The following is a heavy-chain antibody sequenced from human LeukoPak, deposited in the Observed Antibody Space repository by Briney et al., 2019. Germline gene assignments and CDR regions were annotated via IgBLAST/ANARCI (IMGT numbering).Heavy chain of an antibody. D-gene: IGHD1-14*01. CDR2: IYYSGST. CDR1: GGSISSYC. J-gene: IGHJ4*02. CDR3: ARDGENQYYFDY. V-gene: IGHV4-59*01. Sequence: KPSETLSLTCTVSGGSISSYCWSWIRQPPGKGLEWIGYIYYSGSTNYNPSLKSRVTISVDTSKNQFSLKLSSVTAADTAVYYCARDGENQYYFDYWGQGTLVTVSS.